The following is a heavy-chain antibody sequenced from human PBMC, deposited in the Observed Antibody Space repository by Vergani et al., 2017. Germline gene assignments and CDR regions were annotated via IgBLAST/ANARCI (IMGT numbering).Heavy chain of an antibody. Sequence: EVQLLESGGDLVQPGGSLRLSCAASGFTFSSYSMNWVRQAPGKGLEWVSYISSSSSTIYYADSVKGRFTISRDNAKNSLYLQMNSPRAEDTAVYYCARDHSLVVVPAATDYWGQGTLVTVSS. V-gene: IGHV3-48*01. J-gene: IGHJ4*02. CDR2: ISSSSSTI. CDR1: GFTFSSYS. D-gene: IGHD2-2*01. CDR3: ARDHSLVVVPAATDY.